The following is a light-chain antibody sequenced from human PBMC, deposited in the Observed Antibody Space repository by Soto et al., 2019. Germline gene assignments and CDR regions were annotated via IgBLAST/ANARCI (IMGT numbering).Light chain of an antibody. CDR2: GAS. Sequence: EIVLTQFPGTLSLSPGERATLSCRASQSLSSYLAWYQQKPGQAPRLLIYGASSRATGIPDRFSGSGSETDFTLTITRLESEDFAVYYCQQYGLSPYTFGQGTKLEIK. V-gene: IGKV3-20*01. CDR3: QQYGLSPYT. CDR1: QSLSSY. J-gene: IGKJ2*01.